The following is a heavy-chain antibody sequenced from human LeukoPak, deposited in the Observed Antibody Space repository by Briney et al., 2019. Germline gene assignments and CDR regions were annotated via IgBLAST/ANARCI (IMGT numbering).Heavy chain of an antibody. CDR1: GCSFTSYD. V-gene: IGHV1-8*01. D-gene: IGHD1-26*01. CDR3: ARAYSGRYFDY. Sequence: GASVKVSCKASGCSFTSYDINWVRQATGQGLEWMGWMNPNSGNTGYAQKFQGRVTMTRNTSISTAYMELSSLRSEDTAVYYCARAYSGRYFDYWGQGTLVTVSS. J-gene: IGHJ4*02. CDR2: MNPNSGNT.